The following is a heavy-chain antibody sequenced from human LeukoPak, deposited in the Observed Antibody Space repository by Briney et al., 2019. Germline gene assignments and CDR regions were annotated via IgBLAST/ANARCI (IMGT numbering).Heavy chain of an antibody. J-gene: IGHJ6*03. D-gene: IGHD2-2*01. CDR2: IIPIHGIA. CDR3: AGDQLSDQYYYYYYYMDV. V-gene: IGHV1-69*02. CDR1: GCTFSNYT. Sequence: ASVKVSCKASGCTFSNYTINWVRQAPGQGLEWMGRIIPIHGIANYAQKFQGRVTITTDKSTSTASMVLSSLRSEDTAVYYCAGDQLSDQYYYYYYYMDVWGKGTTVTVSS.